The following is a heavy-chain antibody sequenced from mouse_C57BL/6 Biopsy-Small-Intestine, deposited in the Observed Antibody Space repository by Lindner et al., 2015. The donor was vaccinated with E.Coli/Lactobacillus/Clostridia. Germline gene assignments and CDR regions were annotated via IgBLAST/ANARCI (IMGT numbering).Heavy chain of an antibody. J-gene: IGHJ2*01. CDR3: AREDYYGSRVYFDY. V-gene: IGHV1-64*01. Sequence: VQLQESGAELVKPGASVKLSCKASGYTFNSYWMHWVKQRPGQGLEWIGMIHPNTGSTNHNEKFKSKATLTADKSSSTAYIHLSSLTSEDSAVYYCAREDYYGSRVYFDYWGQGTTLTVSS. D-gene: IGHD1-1*01. CDR1: GYTFNSYW. CDR2: IHPNTGST.